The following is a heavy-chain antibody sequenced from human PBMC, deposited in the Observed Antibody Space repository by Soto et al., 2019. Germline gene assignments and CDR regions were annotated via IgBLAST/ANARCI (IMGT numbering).Heavy chain of an antibody. V-gene: IGHV3-30-3*01. CDR3: ARDDEGRSNCALGY. Sequence: QVQLVESGGGVVQPGRSLTLSCAASGFTFSSYVIHWVRQTPDKGLEWVAFISRDGSNAYYADSVKGRFTISRDNSKNTLYLEINGLRPEDTAVYYCARDDEGRSNCALGYWGQGTLVVVSS. J-gene: IGHJ4*02. CDR1: GFTFSSYV. CDR2: ISRDGSNA. D-gene: IGHD3-10*01.